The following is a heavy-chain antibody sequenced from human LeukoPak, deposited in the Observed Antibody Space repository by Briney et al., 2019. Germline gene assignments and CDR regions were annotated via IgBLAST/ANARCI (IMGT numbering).Heavy chain of an antibody. CDR2: SNHRGTT. J-gene: IGHJ5*02. CDR3: TRGEFTNSWHQKKNNWYDP. Sequence: SETLSLTCAVYGGSFSSYYYTWIRQPPGKGLEWIGESNHRGTTSYNPSLKSRVTVSVDTSKNQFSLTLTSLTVADTAMYYCTRGEFTNSWHQKKNNWYDPWGQGTQVTVSS. V-gene: IGHV4-34*01. D-gene: IGHD2/OR15-2a*01. CDR1: GGSFSSYY.